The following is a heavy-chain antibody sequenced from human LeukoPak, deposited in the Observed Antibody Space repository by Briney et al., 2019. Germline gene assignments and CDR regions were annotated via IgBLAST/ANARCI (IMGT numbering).Heavy chain of an antibody. CDR2: IYYSGST. V-gene: IGHV4-31*03. CDR3: ARYYYDSSGYYYFDY. CDR1: GGSLSSGGYY. J-gene: IGHJ4*02. Sequence: SQTLSLPCTVSGGSLSSGGYYWSWIRQHPGRGLEWIGYIYYSGSTYYNPSLKSRVTISVDTSKNQFSLKLSSVTAADTAVYYCARYYYDSSGYYYFDYWGQGTLVTVSS. D-gene: IGHD3-22*01.